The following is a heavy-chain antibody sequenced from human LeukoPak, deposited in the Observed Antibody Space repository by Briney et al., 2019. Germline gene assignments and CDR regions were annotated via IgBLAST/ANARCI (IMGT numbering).Heavy chain of an antibody. CDR2: IDPYTGDT. Sequence: ASVKVSCKASEYTFTAYYIHWVRQAPGQGLERMGRIDPYTGDTSYAQKFQDRVTMTRDTSISTAYMELSRLRSDDTAVYYCAREVARSGRCFDYWGQGTLVTVSS. CDR1: EYTFTAYY. CDR3: AREVARSGRCFDY. D-gene: IGHD1-26*01. V-gene: IGHV1-2*06. J-gene: IGHJ4*02.